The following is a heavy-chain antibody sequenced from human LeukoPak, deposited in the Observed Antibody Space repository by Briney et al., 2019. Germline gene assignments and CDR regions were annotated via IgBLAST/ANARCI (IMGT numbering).Heavy chain of an antibody. CDR1: GFTFSSYD. V-gene: IGHV3-13*01. CDR2: IGTAGDT. J-gene: IGHJ3*02. CDR3: ARAPTGYYSGGDAFDI. D-gene: IGHD3-9*01. Sequence: GGSLRLSCAASGFTFSSYDMHWVRHATGKGLEWVSAIGTAGDTYYPGSVKGRFTISRENAKNSLYLQMNSLRAGDTAVYYCARAPTGYYSGGDAFDIWGQGTMVTVSS.